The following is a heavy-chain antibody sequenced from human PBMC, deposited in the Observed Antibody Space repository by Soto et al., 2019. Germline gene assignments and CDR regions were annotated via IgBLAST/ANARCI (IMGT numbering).Heavy chain of an antibody. Sequence: SETLSLTCTVSGGSISSYYWSWIRQPPGKGLEWIGYIYYSGSTNYNPSLKSRVTISVDTSKNQFSLKLSSVTAADTAVYYCAREELASGWFDPWGQGTLVTVSS. CDR2: IYYSGST. CDR3: AREELASGWFDP. J-gene: IGHJ5*02. D-gene: IGHD1-26*01. CDR1: GGSISSYY. V-gene: IGHV4-59*01.